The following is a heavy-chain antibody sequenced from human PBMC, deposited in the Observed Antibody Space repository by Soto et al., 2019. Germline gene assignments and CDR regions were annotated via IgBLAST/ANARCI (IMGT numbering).Heavy chain of an antibody. CDR1: GGAFGGYY. Sequence: SETLSLTFAVYGGAFGGYYWSWIRQPPGKGLEWIGETNHSGSTNYNPSLKSRVTISVDTSKNQFSLKLSSVTAADTAVYYCASRVYGDTTYYFDYWGQGTLVT. CDR3: ASRVYGDTTYYFDY. J-gene: IGHJ4*02. CDR2: TNHSGST. V-gene: IGHV4-34*01. D-gene: IGHD4-17*01.